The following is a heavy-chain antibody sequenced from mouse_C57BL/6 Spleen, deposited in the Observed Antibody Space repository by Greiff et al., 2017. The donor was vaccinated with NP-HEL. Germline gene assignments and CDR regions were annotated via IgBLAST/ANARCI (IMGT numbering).Heavy chain of an antibody. CDR1: GYTFTDYY. D-gene: IGHD2-3*01. CDR3: ARGDGYHWYFDV. J-gene: IGHJ1*03. CDR2: IYPGSGNT. Sequence: QVQLQQSGAELVRPGASVKLSCKASGYTFTDYYINWVKQRPGQGLEWIARIYPGSGNTYYNEKFKGKATLTAEKSSSTAYMQLSSLTSEDSAVYFCARGDGYHWYFDVWGTGTTVTVSS. V-gene: IGHV1-76*01.